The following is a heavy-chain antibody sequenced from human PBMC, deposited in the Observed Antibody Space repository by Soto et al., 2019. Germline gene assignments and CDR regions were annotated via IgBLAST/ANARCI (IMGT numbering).Heavy chain of an antibody. Sequence: QLQLQESGPGLVKPSETLSLTCTVSGGSISSSSYYWGWIRQPPGKGLEWIGSIYYSGSTYYNPSLKSRGTTSVDTSKNQFSLKVGSGTAADTAVYYCASPYYYGSGSYMFDPWGQGTLVTVSS. J-gene: IGHJ5*02. CDR2: IYYSGST. V-gene: IGHV4-39*01. CDR3: ASPYYYGSGSYMFDP. CDR1: GGSISSSSYY. D-gene: IGHD3-10*01.